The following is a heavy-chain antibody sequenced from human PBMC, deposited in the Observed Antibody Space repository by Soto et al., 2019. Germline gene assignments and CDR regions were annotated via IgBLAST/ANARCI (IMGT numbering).Heavy chain of an antibody. Sequence: SSETLSLTCTFSCGSIISGDYYWSWIRQPPGKGLEWIGYIYYSGSTYYNPSLKSRVTISVDTSKNQFSLKLSSVTAADTAVYYCARAQTSWFDPWGQGTLVTVSS. CDR1: CGSIISGDYY. V-gene: IGHV4-30-4*01. CDR2: IYYSGST. CDR3: ARAQTSWFDP. J-gene: IGHJ5*02.